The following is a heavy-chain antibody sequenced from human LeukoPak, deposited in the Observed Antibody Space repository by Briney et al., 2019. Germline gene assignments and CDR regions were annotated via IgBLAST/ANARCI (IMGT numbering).Heavy chain of an antibody. CDR1: GFTFSSYS. CDR2: ISSSSSYI. V-gene: IGHV3-21*01. Sequence: GGSLRLSCAASGFTFSSYSMNWVRQAPGKGLEWVSSISSSSSYIYYADSVKGRFTISRDNAKNSLYLQMNSLSAEDTAVYYCARDRQLVLDYWGQGTLVTVSS. D-gene: IGHD6-13*01. CDR3: ARDRQLVLDY. J-gene: IGHJ4*02.